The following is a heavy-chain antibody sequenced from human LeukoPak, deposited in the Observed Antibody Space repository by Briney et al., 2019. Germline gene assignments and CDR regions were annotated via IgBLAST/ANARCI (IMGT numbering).Heavy chain of an antibody. J-gene: IGHJ4*02. CDR2: IYYSGST. CDR1: GGSISSSSYY. CDR3: AREGTYCSSTSCYRFFDY. V-gene: IGHV4-30-4*08. D-gene: IGHD2-2*02. Sequence: SETLSLTCTVSGGSISSSSYYWSWIRQPPGKGLEWIGYIYYSGSTYYNPSLKSRVTISVDTSKNQFSLKLSSVTAADTAVYYCAREGTYCSSTSCYRFFDYWGQGTLVTVSS.